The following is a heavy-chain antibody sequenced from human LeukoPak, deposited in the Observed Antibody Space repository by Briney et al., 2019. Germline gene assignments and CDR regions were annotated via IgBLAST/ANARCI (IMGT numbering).Heavy chain of an antibody. Sequence: SETLSLTCTVSGGSISSYYRSWIRQPPGKGLEWIGYIYYSGSTNYNPSLKSRVTISVDTSKNQFSLKLSSVTAADTAVYYCARDHSSGYLDYWGQGTLVTVSS. CDR3: ARDHSSGYLDY. CDR2: IYYSGST. CDR1: GGSISSYY. D-gene: IGHD3-22*01. V-gene: IGHV4-59*01. J-gene: IGHJ4*02.